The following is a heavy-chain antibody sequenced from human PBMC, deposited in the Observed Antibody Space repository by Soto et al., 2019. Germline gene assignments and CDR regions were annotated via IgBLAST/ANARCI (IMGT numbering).Heavy chain of an antibody. V-gene: IGHV3-21*05. D-gene: IGHD2-2*01. J-gene: IGHJ6*02. CDR1: GFSFNTYS. CDR2: ISSSSSYT. Sequence: GGSLRLSCAGSGFSFNTYSMNWVRQAPGKGLEWVSYISSSSSYTNYADSVKGRFTISRDNAKNSLYLQMNSLRAEDTAVYYCARDPNIVVVPAATYYYYGMDVWGQGTTVTVSS. CDR3: ARDPNIVVVPAATYYYYGMDV.